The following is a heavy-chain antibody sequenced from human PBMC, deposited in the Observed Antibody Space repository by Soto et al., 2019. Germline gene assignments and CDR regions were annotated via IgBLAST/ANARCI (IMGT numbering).Heavy chain of an antibody. CDR1: GLTFSSYW. Sequence: EVQLVESGGGLVQPGGSLRLSCVYSGLTFSSYWMSWVRQAPVKGLEWVGNIKQDGSEENYVDSVKGRFTISRDTAKNSVYLQINSLRVEDTAVYYCARIAASGRGWDVWGQGTTVVVSS. D-gene: IGHD6-13*01. J-gene: IGHJ6*02. CDR2: IKQDGSEE. V-gene: IGHV3-7*01. CDR3: ARIAASGRGWDV.